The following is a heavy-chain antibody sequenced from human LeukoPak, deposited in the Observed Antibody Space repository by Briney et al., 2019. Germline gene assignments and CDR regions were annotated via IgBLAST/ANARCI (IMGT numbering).Heavy chain of an antibody. J-gene: IGHJ4*02. Sequence: ASVKVSCKASGYTFTGYYMHWVRQAPGQGLEWMGWINPNNGGTNYAQKFEARVTLTRDTSINTAYMEMRGLTSDDTAIYYCAKSQYSFGSGSTRPLFDYWGPGTLVTVSS. V-gene: IGHV1-2*02. D-gene: IGHD3-10*01. CDR1: GYTFTGYY. CDR2: INPNNGGT. CDR3: AKSQYSFGSGSTRPLFDY.